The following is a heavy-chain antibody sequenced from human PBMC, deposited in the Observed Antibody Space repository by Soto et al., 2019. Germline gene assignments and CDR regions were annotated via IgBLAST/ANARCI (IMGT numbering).Heavy chain of an antibody. Sequence: QVQLVQSGAEVKKPGASVKVSCKASGYTFTGYYMHWVRQAPGQGLEWMGWINPNSGGTNYAQKFQGWVTMTRDTSISTSYMELSRLRSDDTAVYYCARDQGYDFWSGPTIHLDYWGQGTLVTVSS. V-gene: IGHV1-2*04. J-gene: IGHJ4*02. CDR3: ARDQGYDFWSGPTIHLDY. CDR2: INPNSGGT. CDR1: GYTFTGYY. D-gene: IGHD3-3*01.